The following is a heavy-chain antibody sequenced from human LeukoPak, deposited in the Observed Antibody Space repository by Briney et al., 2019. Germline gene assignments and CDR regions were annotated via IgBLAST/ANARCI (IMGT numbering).Heavy chain of an antibody. J-gene: IGHJ6*02. CDR1: GGSISSGDYY. D-gene: IGHD3-22*01. Sequence: PSETLSLTCTVSGGSISSGDYYWSWIRQPPGKGLEWIGYIYYIGSTYYNPSLKSRVTISVDTSKNQFSLKLRSVTAADTAVYYCARVPDFYDSSGYYYGMDVWGQGTTVTVSS. V-gene: IGHV4-30-4*01. CDR3: ARVPDFYDSSGYYYGMDV. CDR2: IYYIGST.